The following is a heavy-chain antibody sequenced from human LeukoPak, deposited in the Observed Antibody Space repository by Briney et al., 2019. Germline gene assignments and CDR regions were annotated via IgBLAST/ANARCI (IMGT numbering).Heavy chain of an antibody. CDR3: ARIDHYYYGSGRYYKTSKDAFDI. CDR1: GGSFSGYY. Sequence: SETLSLTCAVYGGSFSGYYWSWIRQPPGKGLEWIGEINHSGSTNYNPSLKSRVTISVDTSKNQFSLKLSSVTAADTAVYYCARIDHYYYGSGRYYKTSKDAFDIWGQGTMVTVSS. V-gene: IGHV4-34*01. D-gene: IGHD3-10*01. J-gene: IGHJ3*02. CDR2: INHSGST.